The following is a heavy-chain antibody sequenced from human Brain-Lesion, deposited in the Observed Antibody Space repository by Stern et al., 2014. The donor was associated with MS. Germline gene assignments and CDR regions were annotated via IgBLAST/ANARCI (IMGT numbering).Heavy chain of an antibody. Sequence: QVQLVQSGAEVKKPGASVKVSCKTSGYIFTGYYIHWVRQAPGQGLEWMALINPNTGGPTYAQKFQGRVTMSRDTSISTAYVELSSLTSDDTAVYYCARDQRGITIFGVVTDYYYLGMDVWGQGTTVTVSS. CDR3: ARDQRGITIFGVVTDYYYLGMDV. J-gene: IGHJ6*02. CDR1: GYIFTGYY. V-gene: IGHV1-2*02. D-gene: IGHD3-3*01. CDR2: INPNTGGP.